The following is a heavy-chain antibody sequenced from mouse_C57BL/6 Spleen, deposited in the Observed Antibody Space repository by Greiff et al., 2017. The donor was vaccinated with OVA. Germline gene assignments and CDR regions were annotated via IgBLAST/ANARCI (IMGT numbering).Heavy chain of an antibody. D-gene: IGHD2-4*01. CDR3: ARWTYDYPVGD. V-gene: IGHV1-39*01. J-gene: IGHJ2*01. CDR1: GYSFTDYN. Sequence: QLMASGPELVKPGASVQISRKASGYSFTDYNMNWVKPSNGKSLEWIGVIYPNYGTTCYNQKFKGKATMTVDQSSSTAYRQLNSLTSEDSAVYYCARWTYDYPVGDWGQGTTLTVSS. CDR2: IYPNYGTT.